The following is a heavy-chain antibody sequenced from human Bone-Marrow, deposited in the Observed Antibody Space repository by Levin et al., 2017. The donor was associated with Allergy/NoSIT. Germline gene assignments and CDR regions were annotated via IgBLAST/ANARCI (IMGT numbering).Heavy chain of an antibody. V-gene: IGHV1-2*02. CDR1: GYTFTDYY. CDR2: INPTNGAT. D-gene: IGHD3-10*01. CDR3: ARDLGSGFYYSFDY. Sequence: AASVKVSCTVSGYTFTDYYIHWVRQAPGQGLEWMGWINPTNGATKYAQKFQGRVTMTRDTSISTAYMELSGLRSDDTAVFYCARDLGSGFYYSFDYWGQGTLVTVSS. J-gene: IGHJ4*02.